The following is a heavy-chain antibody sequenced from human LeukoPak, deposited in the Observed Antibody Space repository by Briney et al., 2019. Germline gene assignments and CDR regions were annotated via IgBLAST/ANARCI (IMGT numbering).Heavy chain of an antibody. CDR1: GFTFSSYS. Sequence: PGGSLRLSCAASGFTFSSYSMNWVRQAPGKGLEWVSYISSSSSTIYYADSVKDRFTISRDNAKNSLYLQMNSLRAEDTAVYYCAKALIVVVPAAPDYWGQGTLVTVSS. D-gene: IGHD2-2*01. CDR3: AKALIVVVPAAPDY. J-gene: IGHJ4*02. CDR2: ISSSSSTI. V-gene: IGHV3-48*01.